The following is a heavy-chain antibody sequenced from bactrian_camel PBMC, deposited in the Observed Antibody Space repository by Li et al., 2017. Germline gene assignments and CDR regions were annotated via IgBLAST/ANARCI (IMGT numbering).Heavy chain of an antibody. D-gene: IGHD3*01. V-gene: IGHV3S40*01. CDR1: GFTSSPNC. CDR3: AHAVYGDNWNGWHSVSTYDY. CDR2: IASDGSVE. J-gene: IGHJ4*01. Sequence: ESGGGSVQAGDSLRLSCAASGFTSSPNCMAWFRQAAGNEQQKGVAGIASDGSVEVYMDSVKGRFTISRDNAKNTAYLQMNSLKPEDTAMYYCAHAVYGDNWNGWHSVSTYDYWGQGTQVTVS.